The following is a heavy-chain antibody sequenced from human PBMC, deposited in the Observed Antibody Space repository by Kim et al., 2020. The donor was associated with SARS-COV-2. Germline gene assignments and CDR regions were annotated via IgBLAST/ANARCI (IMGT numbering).Heavy chain of an antibody. J-gene: IGHJ4*02. CDR1: GFTFSSYA. D-gene: IGHD5-18*01. CDR3: AKDGGYSYGNTWVDY. CDR2: IYSGGSST. V-gene: IGHV3-23*03. Sequence: GGSLRLSCAASGFTFSSYAMSWVRQAPGKGLEWVSVIYSGGSSTYYADSVKGRFTISRDNSKNTLYLQMNSLRAEDTAVYYCAKDGGYSYGNTWVDYWGQGTLVTVSS.